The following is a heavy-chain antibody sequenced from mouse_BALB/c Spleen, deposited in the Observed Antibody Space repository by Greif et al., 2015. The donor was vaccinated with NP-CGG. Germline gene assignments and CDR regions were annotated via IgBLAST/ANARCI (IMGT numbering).Heavy chain of an antibody. CDR1: GYSITSGYY. V-gene: IGHV3-6*02. CDR2: ISYDGSS. Sequence: EVKLVESGPGLVKPSQSLSLTCSVTGYSITSGYYWNWIRQFPGNKLEWMGYISYDGSSNYNPSLKNRISITRDTSKNQFFLKLNSVTTEDTATYYCASFYDGYFYYAMDHWGQGTSVTVSS. J-gene: IGHJ4*01. CDR3: ASFYDGYFYYAMDH. D-gene: IGHD2-3*01.